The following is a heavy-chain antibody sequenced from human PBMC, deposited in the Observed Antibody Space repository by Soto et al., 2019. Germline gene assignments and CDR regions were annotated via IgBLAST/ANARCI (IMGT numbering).Heavy chain of an antibody. CDR2: IFYSGST. J-gene: IGHJ5*02. CDR3: ARTSRVYNWFDP. CDR1: GGSISSSSYY. V-gene: IGHV4-39*07. Sequence: LSLTCTVSGGSISSSSYYWGWIRQPPGKGLEWIGSIFYSGSTIYNPSLKSRVTISVDTSKNQFSLKLSSVTAADTAVYYCARTSRVYNWFDPWGQGTLVTVSS. D-gene: IGHD2-8*01.